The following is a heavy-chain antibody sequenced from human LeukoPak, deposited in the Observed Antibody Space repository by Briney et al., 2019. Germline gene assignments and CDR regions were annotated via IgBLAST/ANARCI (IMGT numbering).Heavy chain of an antibody. CDR3: ARGDNYYDSSSTPDS. V-gene: IGHV3-64*01. Sequence: GGSLRLSCAASGFIFSDYYMGWIRQAPGKGLEYVSVISGNGGSTYYANSVKGRFTISRDNSKNTLYLQLGSLRAEDMGVYYCARGDNYYDSSSTPDSWGQGTLVTVSS. D-gene: IGHD3-22*01. CDR1: GFIFSDYY. CDR2: ISGNGGST. J-gene: IGHJ4*02.